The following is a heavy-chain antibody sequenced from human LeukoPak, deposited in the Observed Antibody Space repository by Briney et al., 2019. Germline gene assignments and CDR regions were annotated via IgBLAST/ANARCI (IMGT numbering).Heavy chain of an antibody. CDR2: IYYSGNT. CDR1: GGSINSTSNY. Sequence: SETLSLTCTVSGGSINSTSNYWGWIRQPPGTGLEWIGSIYYSGNTYHNSSLKSRLTISVDTSKNQFSLKLSSVTAADTAVYYCARGEYSGYDYYFDYWGQGTLVTVSS. D-gene: IGHD5-12*01. J-gene: IGHJ4*02. CDR3: ARGEYSGYDYYFDY. V-gene: IGHV4-39*01.